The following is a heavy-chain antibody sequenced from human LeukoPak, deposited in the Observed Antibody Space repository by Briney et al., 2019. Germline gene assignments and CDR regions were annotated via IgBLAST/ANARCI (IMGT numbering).Heavy chain of an antibody. CDR2: ISGSGGST. V-gene: IGHV3-23*01. CDR3: VKRGYDTRGYYGYFDH. J-gene: IGHJ4*02. Sequence: GGSLRLSCAASGFTFSTYAMSWVRQAPGKGLEWVSVISGSGGSTYYADSVEGRFTISRDNSKNTLYLQMHSLRVEDTATYYCVKRGYDTRGYYGYFDHWGQGALVTVSS. CDR1: GFTFSTYA. D-gene: IGHD3-22*01.